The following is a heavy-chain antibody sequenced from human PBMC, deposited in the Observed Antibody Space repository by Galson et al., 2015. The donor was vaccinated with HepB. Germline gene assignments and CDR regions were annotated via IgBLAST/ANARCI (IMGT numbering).Heavy chain of an antibody. V-gene: IGHV3-49*03. J-gene: IGHJ4*02. CDR2: IRSKPYGGTT. D-gene: IGHD3-10*01. CDR1: GFSFDDYA. Sequence: SLRLSCAASGFSFDDYAMSWFRQAPGKGLEWVGFIRSKPYGGTTEYAASVKGRFTISRDASKTIAHLQMNSLKTEDTAVYYCSREKDYYGAGSYSYWGQGTLVTVSS. CDR3: SREKDYYGAGSYSY.